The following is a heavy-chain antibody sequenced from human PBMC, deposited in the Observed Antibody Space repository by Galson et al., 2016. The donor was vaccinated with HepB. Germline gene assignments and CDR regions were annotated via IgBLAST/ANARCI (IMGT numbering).Heavy chain of an antibody. CDR3: AKIQETGKWVFDY. Sequence: SLRLSCAASGFTFSNHGMVWVRQAPGKGLKWVSSISSSSTYTYYADSVKGRFTISRDNSKNTLFLQMNNLRAEDTAIYYCAKIQETGKWVFDYWGPGTTVTVSS. J-gene: IGHJ4*03. CDR2: ISSSSTYT. V-gene: IGHV3-23*01. D-gene: IGHD3-9*01. CDR1: GFTFSNHG.